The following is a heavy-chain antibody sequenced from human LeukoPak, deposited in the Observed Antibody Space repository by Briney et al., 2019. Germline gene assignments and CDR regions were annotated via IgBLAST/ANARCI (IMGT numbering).Heavy chain of an antibody. CDR1: GFTFSSYW. V-gene: IGHV3-7*03. D-gene: IGHD3-22*01. J-gene: IGHJ4*02. CDR2: IKQDGSEK. Sequence: PGGSLGLSCAASGFTFSSYWMSWVRQAPGKGLEWVANIKQDGSEKYYVDSVKGRFTISRDNAKNSLYLQMNSLRAEDTAVYYCAREAYYYDSSGYWYFDYRGQGTLVTVSS. CDR3: AREAYYYDSSGYWYFDY.